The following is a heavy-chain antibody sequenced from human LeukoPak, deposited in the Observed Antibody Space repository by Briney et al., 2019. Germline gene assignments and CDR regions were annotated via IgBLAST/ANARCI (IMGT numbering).Heavy chain of an antibody. CDR1: GFTFSSNW. D-gene: IGHD3-16*02. V-gene: IGHV3-7*01. CDR2: IKQDGSEK. CDR3: ARDYR. J-gene: IGHJ4*02. Sequence: GGSLRLSCAASGFTFSSNWMSWVRQAPGKGPEWVANIKQDGSEKYYVDSVKGRFTISRDNAKNSLYLQMNSLRAEDTAVYYCARDYRWGKGTLVTVSS.